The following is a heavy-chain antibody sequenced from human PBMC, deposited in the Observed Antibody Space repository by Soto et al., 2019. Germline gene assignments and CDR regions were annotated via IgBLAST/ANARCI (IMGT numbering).Heavy chain of an antibody. Sequence: EVQLVESGGDLVQPGRSLRLSCAASGFSFGDYAMHWVRQAPGKGLEWVSGISWKSASIGYADSVKGRFTISRDNAKNSLYLPMNSLSAEDTALYHCAKSRGGTANGLDVWGQGTTVTVAS. CDR3: AKSRGGTANGLDV. CDR1: GFSFGDYA. V-gene: IGHV3-9*01. CDR2: ISWKSASI. D-gene: IGHD2-15*01. J-gene: IGHJ6*02.